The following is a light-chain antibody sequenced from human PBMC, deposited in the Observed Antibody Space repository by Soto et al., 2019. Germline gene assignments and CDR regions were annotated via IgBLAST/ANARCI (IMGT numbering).Light chain of an antibody. J-gene: IGKJ4*01. CDR3: EQNNKWPPVT. V-gene: IGKV3-15*01. CDR1: QTISND. Sequence: EVVMTQSPATVLVSQGEGVTLSCRASQTISNDLAWYQQKPGQAPRLLIYGASTRATGVPARFSGGGSGTEFTLTISSLQSEDFAFYYCEQNNKWPPVTFGGGTKVEIK. CDR2: GAS.